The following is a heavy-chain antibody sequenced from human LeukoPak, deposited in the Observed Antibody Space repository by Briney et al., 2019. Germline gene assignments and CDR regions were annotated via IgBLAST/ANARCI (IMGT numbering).Heavy chain of an antibody. CDR2: FIPIFGTA. Sequence: SVKVSCMASGGTFNSYALSGVRQPPGQGLEWMAGFIPIFGTANYAQKFQGRVTITTDESTSTAYMELSSLRSEDTAVYYCAGDLNCGGDCSDWFDPWGQGTLVTVSS. D-gene: IGHD2-21*02. CDR3: AGDLNCGGDCSDWFDP. J-gene: IGHJ5*02. CDR1: GGTFNSYA. V-gene: IGHV1-69*05.